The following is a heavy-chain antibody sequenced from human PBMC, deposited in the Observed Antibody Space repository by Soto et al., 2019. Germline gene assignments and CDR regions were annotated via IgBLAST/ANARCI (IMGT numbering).Heavy chain of an antibody. D-gene: IGHD3-9*01. Sequence: GGSLRLSCVASGFSLYSYVIHWVRQTPGKGLQWVAVISIDGTRTYYADSVKGRFTVSRDNSKNTQYLQMNSLKTEDTAVYYCTTYYDILTGYQSGAFDIWGQGTMVTVSS. J-gene: IGHJ3*02. CDR2: ISIDGTRT. CDR3: TTYYDILTGYQSGAFDI. V-gene: IGHV3-30*07. CDR1: GFSLYSYV.